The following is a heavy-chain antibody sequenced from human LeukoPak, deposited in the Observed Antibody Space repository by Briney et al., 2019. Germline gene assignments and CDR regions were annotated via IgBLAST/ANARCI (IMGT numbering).Heavy chain of an antibody. D-gene: IGHD3-3*01. CDR3: ARLDDFWSGYPSFDY. Sequence: GESLKISCKGSGYSFTSYWIGWVRQMPGKGLEWMGLIYPGDSDTRYSPSFQGQFTISADKSISTAYLQWSSLKASDTAMYYCARLDDFWSGYPSFDYWGQGTLVTVSS. V-gene: IGHV5-51*01. CDR1: GYSFTSYW. CDR2: IYPGDSDT. J-gene: IGHJ4*02.